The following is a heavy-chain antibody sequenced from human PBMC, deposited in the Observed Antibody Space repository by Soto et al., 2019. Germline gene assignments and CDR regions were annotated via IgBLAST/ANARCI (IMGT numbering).Heavy chain of an antibody. CDR2: INAGNGNT. D-gene: IGHD1-20*01. J-gene: IGHJ4*02. CDR1: GYTFTSYA. V-gene: IGHV1-3*01. Sequence: ASVKVSCKASGYTFTSYAMHWVRQAPGQMFEWMGWINAGNGNTKYSQKFQGRFTITRDTSASTAYMELSSLRDEDTAVYHCVRENINWSWDYWGQGTPVTVSS. CDR3: VRENINWSWDY.